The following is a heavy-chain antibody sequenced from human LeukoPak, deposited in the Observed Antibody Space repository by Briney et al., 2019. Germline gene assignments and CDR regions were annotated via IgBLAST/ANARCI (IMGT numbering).Heavy chain of an antibody. CDR1: GGSISSGDYY. CDR3: ARYHGSSSWYWYFDY. D-gene: IGHD6-13*01. V-gene: IGHV4-61*08. CDR2: VYYSGSP. Sequence: PSETLSLTCTVSGGSISSGDYYWTWIRQPPGKGLEWIGCVYYSGSPNYNPSLKSRVTISVDTSKNQFSLKLSSVTAADTAVYYCARYHGSSSWYWYFDYWGQGTLVTVSS. J-gene: IGHJ4*02.